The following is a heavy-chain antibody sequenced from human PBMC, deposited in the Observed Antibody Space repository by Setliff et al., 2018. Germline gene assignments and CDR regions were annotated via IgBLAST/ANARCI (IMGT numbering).Heavy chain of an antibody. V-gene: IGHV1-18*01. Sequence: ASVKVSCKASGYTFTNYGVSWVRQAPGQGLEWMGWISGYNGKTKYAEKVQGRVTMSTDTSTSTAYMELRSLRSDDTAVYFCARAGKYFDDTSGYYYDRDYYFYMDVWGKGTTVTVSS. J-gene: IGHJ6*03. CDR3: ARAGKYFDDTSGYYYDRDYYFYMDV. CDR2: ISGYNGKT. D-gene: IGHD3-22*01. CDR1: GYTFTNYG.